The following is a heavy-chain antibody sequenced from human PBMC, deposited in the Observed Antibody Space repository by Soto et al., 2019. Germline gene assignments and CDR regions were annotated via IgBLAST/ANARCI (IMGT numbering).Heavy chain of an antibody. D-gene: IGHD4-17*01. Sequence: ASVKVSCKASGYTFTGYYMHWVRQAPGQGLEWMGWINPNSGGTNYAQKFQGWVTMTRDTSISTAYMELSRLRSDDTAVYYCARASMTTLTRDYYYYGMDVWGQGTTVTVAS. V-gene: IGHV1-2*04. CDR3: ARASMTTLTRDYYYYGMDV. J-gene: IGHJ6*02. CDR2: INPNSGGT. CDR1: GYTFTGYY.